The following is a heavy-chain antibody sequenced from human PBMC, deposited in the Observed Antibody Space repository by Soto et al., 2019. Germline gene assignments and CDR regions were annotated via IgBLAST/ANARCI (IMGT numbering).Heavy chain of an antibody. J-gene: IGHJ6*02. Sequence: GGSLRLSCAASGVTFGSYSMNWVRQAPGKGLEWVSSISSSSSYIYYADSVKGRFTISRDNAKNSLYLQMNSLRAEDTAVYYCAREQYYDFWSAYYYYYGMDVWGQGTTVTVSS. CDR1: GVTFGSYS. V-gene: IGHV3-21*01. CDR2: ISSSSSYI. D-gene: IGHD3-3*01. CDR3: AREQYYDFWSAYYYYYGMDV.